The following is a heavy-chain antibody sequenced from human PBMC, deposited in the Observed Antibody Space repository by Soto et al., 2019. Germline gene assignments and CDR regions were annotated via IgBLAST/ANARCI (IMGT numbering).Heavy chain of an antibody. Sequence: PGGSLRRSCAASGFPFSGYVMSWVRQAPGKGLEWVSGISGGGSNTFYADSVKGRFTISRDNSKNTLLLQMNSLGAEDTAVYYCAKDSNKYSSSLRGRYFDYWGQGIEVTVSS. CDR1: GFPFSGYV. D-gene: IGHD4-4*01. V-gene: IGHV3-23*01. CDR3: AKDSNKYSSSLRGRYFDY. CDR2: ISGGGSNT. J-gene: IGHJ4*02.